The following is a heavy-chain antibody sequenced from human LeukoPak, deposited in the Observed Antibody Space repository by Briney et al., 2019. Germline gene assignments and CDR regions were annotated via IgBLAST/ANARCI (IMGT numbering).Heavy chain of an antibody. V-gene: IGHV4-39*07. CDR3: ARSVRYYYGSGSYSNGMDV. D-gene: IGHD3-10*01. CDR1: GGSISSSSYY. CDR2: IYYSGST. J-gene: IGHJ6*02. Sequence: SETLSLTCTVSGGSISSSSYYWGWIRQPPGKGLEWIGSIYYSGSTYYNPSLKSRVTISVDTSTNQFSLKLSSVTAADTAVYYCARSVRYYYGSGSYSNGMDVWGQGTTVTVSS.